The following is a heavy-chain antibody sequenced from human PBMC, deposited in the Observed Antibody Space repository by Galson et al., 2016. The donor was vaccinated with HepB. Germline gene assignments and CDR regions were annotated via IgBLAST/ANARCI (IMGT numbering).Heavy chain of an antibody. J-gene: IGHJ4*02. D-gene: IGHD4-11*01. Sequence: SLRLSCAASGFTFSSYWMSWVRQAPGKGLEWVANINVDGSEEYYVDSVRGRFTISRDNAKNSMYLQMNSLRVEDTAVYYCARDDYRVFGHWGQGTLVTVSS. CDR2: INVDGSEE. CDR3: ARDDYRVFGH. V-gene: IGHV3-7*05. CDR1: GFTFSSYW.